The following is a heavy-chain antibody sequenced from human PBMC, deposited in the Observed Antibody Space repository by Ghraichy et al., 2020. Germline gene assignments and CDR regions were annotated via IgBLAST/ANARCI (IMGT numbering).Heavy chain of an antibody. CDR1: GDSVSSNIAA. CDR2: TYYRSTWNN. V-gene: IGHV6-1*01. D-gene: IGHD2-15*01. J-gene: IGHJ4*02. CDR3: TNTRPGIGLFGY. Sequence: SQTLSLTCAISGDSVSSNIAAWNWVRQSPSRGLEWLGRTYYRSTWNNGYAVSVKSRITINADTSKNQFSLQLNSVTPEDSAVYYCTNTRPGIGLFGYWGQGTLVTVSS.